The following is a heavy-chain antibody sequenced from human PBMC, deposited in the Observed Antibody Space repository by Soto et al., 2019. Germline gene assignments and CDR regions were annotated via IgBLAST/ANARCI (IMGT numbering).Heavy chain of an antibody. CDR3: ARSPSSSWFGGGAFDI. V-gene: IGHV4-4*02. CDR1: GGSISSSHW. CDR2: IFHSGST. J-gene: IGHJ3*02. D-gene: IGHD6-13*01. Sequence: PSETLSLTCAVSGGSISSSHWWTWVRQPPGKGLDWIGEIFHSGSTNYNPSLRSRVTISLDTSRNHFSLTLRSVTAADTAVYYCARSPSSSWFGGGAFDIWGQGTMVTVSS.